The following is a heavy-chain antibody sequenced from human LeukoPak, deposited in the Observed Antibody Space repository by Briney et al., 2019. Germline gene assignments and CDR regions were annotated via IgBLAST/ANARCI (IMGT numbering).Heavy chain of an antibody. V-gene: IGHV3-23*01. CDR1: GFTFSTYA. CDR2: INDSGGRT. Sequence: GGSLTLSCAASGFTFSTYAMSWVRQAPGKGLEWVLGINDSGGRTYYADSVKGRFTISRDNSKNTLCLQMNSLRAEDTAVYYCAKDGGSYSFQHWGQGTLVTVSS. J-gene: IGHJ1*01. CDR3: AKDGGSYSFQH. D-gene: IGHD3-22*01.